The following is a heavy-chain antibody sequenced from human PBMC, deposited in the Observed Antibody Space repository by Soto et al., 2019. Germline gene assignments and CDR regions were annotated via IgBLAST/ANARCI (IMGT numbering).Heavy chain of an antibody. D-gene: IGHD3-3*01. V-gene: IGHV4-59*01. CDR2: IYYSGST. Sequence: TSETLSLTCTVSGGSISSYYWSWIRQPPGKGLEWIGYIYYSGSTNYNPSLKSRVTISVDTSKNQFSLKLSSVTAADTAVYYCAASRTILDTDYWGQGTLVTVSS. CDR3: AASRTILDTDY. J-gene: IGHJ4*02. CDR1: GGSISSYY.